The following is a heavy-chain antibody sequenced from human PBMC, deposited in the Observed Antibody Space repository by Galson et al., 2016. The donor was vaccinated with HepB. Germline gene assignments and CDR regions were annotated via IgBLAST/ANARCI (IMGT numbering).Heavy chain of an antibody. J-gene: IGHJ5*02. D-gene: IGHD3-10*01. V-gene: IGHV1-3*01. CDR3: ARGASYGSGGYYTWFDP. CDR1: GYTFSSYG. Sequence: SVKVSCKASGYTFSSYGIHWVRQAPGQGLDWMGWINAGNGYTKYSQKFQGRVTITRDTSSSTAYMELSSLRYEDTAVYYCARGASYGSGGYYTWFDPWCQGTLVTVSS. CDR2: INAGNGYT.